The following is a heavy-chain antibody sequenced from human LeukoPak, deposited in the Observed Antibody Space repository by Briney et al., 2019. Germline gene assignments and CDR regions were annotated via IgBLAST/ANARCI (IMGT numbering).Heavy chain of an antibody. V-gene: IGHV3-64*04. CDR3: ARAVYTSSWYDDY. J-gene: IGHJ4*02. CDR1: GFTFSSYG. D-gene: IGHD6-13*01. Sequence: PGGSLRLSCSASGFTFSSYGTHWVRQAPGKGLEDVSAISSNGGSTYYADSVRGRFTISRDNSKNTLYLQMNSLRAEDTAVYYCARAVYTSSWYDDYWGQGTLVTVSS. CDR2: ISSNGGST.